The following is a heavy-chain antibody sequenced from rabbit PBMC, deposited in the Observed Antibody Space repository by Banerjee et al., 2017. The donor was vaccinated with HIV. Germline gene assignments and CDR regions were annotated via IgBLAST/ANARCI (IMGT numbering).Heavy chain of an antibody. CDR3: ARGSAAMTLVITGFYFNL. J-gene: IGHJ4*01. Sequence: QEQLVESGGGLVQPGGSLKLSCKASGFDFSNYGVTWVRQAPGKGLEWIGYIDPIFGRTYYASWVNGRFTISSHNAQNTLYLQLNSLTAADTATYFCARGSAAMTLVITGFYFNLWGPGTLVTVS. CDR1: GFDFSNYG. CDR2: IDPIFGRT. V-gene: IGHV1S47*01. D-gene: IGHD2-1*01.